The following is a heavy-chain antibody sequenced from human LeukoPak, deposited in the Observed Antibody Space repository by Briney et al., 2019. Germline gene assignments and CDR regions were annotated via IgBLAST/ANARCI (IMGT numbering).Heavy chain of an antibody. V-gene: IGHV3-30*18. Sequence: GGSLRLSCAASGFTFSSYWMSWVRQAPGKGLEWVAVISYDGSNKYYADSVKGRFTISSDNSKNTLYLQMNSLRAEDTAVYYCAKEDHYGDYVLVLDYWGQGTLVTVSS. J-gene: IGHJ4*02. CDR3: AKEDHYGDYVLVLDY. CDR1: GFTFSSYW. D-gene: IGHD4-17*01. CDR2: ISYDGSNK.